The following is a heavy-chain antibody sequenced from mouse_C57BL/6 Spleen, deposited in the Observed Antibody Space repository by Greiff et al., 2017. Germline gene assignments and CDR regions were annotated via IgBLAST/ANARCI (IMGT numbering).Heavy chain of an antibody. V-gene: IGHV2-2*01. CDR3: ARNAGTSYYFDY. CDR1: GFSLTSYG. Sequence: VKLVESGPGLVQPSQSLSITCTVSGFSLTSYGVHWVRQSPGKGLEWLGVIWSGGSTDYNAAFISRRSISKDNSKSQVFFKMNSLQADDTAIYYCARNAGTSYYFDYWGQGTTLTVSS. J-gene: IGHJ2*01. D-gene: IGHD4-1*01. CDR2: IWSGGST.